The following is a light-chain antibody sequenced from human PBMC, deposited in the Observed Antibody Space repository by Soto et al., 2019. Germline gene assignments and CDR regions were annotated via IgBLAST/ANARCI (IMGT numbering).Light chain of an antibody. V-gene: IGKV3-11*01. CDR1: QSVSRF. J-gene: IGKJ5*01. CDR3: QQRSDWPIT. Sequence: EVVLTQSPATLSLSPGERATLSCRASQSVSRFLAWYQQKPGQAPRLLIFDASNRATGIPAKFSVSGSGTDFTLTISSLESEDSAVYYCQQRSDWPITFGQGTRLDIK. CDR2: DAS.